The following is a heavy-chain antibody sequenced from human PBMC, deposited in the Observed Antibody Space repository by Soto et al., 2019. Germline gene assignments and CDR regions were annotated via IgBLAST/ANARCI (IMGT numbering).Heavy chain of an antibody. D-gene: IGHD2-21*01. CDR1: GFTFSSYA. V-gene: IGHV3-23*01. J-gene: IGHJ5*01. CDR2: ISGSGGDT. CDR3: AQVRVPTVVKDCDS. Sequence: EVQLLESGGGLVQPGGSLRLSCAVSGFTFSSYAMSWVRQAPGKGLEWVSVISGSGGDTYYADSVKGRFTISRDNSKYTLYLQMNSLRAEDTAVYYCAQVRVPTVVKDCDSWGQRTLVTVAS.